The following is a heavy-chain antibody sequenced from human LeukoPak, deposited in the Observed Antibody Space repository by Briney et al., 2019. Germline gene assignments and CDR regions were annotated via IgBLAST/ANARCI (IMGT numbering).Heavy chain of an antibody. CDR1: GYGFSDYY. CDR3: ARGGGIQSCGGKTCFRGFVY. D-gene: IGHD2-21*01. Sequence: ASVKVSCKTSGYGFSDYYMHWVRQAPGQGLEYMGWNNPNSGDNSCAQKFQGRVSMTRDTSITTLYMELTSLRSDDTAVYFCARGGGIQSCGGKTCFRGFVYWGQGTLVTVSS. V-gene: IGHV1-2*02. J-gene: IGHJ4*02. CDR2: NNPNSGDN.